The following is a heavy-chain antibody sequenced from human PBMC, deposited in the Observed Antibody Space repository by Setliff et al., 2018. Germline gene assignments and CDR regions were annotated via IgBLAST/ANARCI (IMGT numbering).Heavy chain of an antibody. CDR3: VRHIIIRSPTTSNAFDI. CDR2: IYYTGDP. J-gene: IGHJ3*02. Sequence: SETLSLTCTVSGGSLRGNAIFWGWIRQPPGKGLEWIGSIYYTGDPYYNPSLKSRVTMSVDTSRNQLSLKLTSVTAADTAVYYCVRHIIIRSPTTSNAFDIWGQGTMVTVSS. V-gene: IGHV4-39*01. D-gene: IGHD3-3*01. CDR1: GGSLRGNAIF.